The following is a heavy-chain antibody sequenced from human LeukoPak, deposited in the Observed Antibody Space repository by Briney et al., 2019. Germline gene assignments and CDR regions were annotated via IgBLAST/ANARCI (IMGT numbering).Heavy chain of an antibody. J-gene: IGHJ4*02. CDR2: INPSGGST. V-gene: IGHV1-46*01. Sequence: ASVKVSCKASGYTFTSYYMHWVRQAPGQGLEWMGIINPSGGSTSYAQKFQGRVPMTRDTSTSTVYMELSSLRSEDTAVYYCARGDYGGNSGLGFDYWGQGTLVTVSS. CDR1: GYTFTSYY. D-gene: IGHD4-23*01. CDR3: ARGDYGGNSGLGFDY.